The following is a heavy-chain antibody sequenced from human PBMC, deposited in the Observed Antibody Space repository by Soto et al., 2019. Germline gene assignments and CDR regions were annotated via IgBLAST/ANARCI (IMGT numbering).Heavy chain of an antibody. Sequence: VQLVESGGGVVQPGRSLRLSCAASGFTFSDYAMHWVRQAPGKGLEWVAVVSHDGRNKHYADSVKGRFTISRDSSKNTVSLEMPSLRAEDTAVYYCSRGGRQWLVTSAFNYWGQGALVTVSS. CDR1: GFTFSDYA. CDR3: SRGGRQWLVTSAFNY. CDR2: VSHDGRNK. D-gene: IGHD6-19*01. V-gene: IGHV3-30*03. J-gene: IGHJ4*02.